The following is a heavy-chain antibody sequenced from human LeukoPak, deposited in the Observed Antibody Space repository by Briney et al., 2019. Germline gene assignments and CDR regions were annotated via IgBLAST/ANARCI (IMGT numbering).Heavy chain of an antibody. CDR2: IYHSGST. CDR3: ARTSAVAIGNWFDP. V-gene: IGHV4-30-2*01. Sequence: SETLSLTCAVSGVSISSGGYSWSWIRQPPGKGLEWIGYIYHSGSTYYNPSLKSRVTISVDRSKNQFSLKLSSVTAADTAVYYCARTSAVAIGNWFDPWGQGTLVTVSS. D-gene: IGHD6-19*01. J-gene: IGHJ5*02. CDR1: GVSISSGGYS.